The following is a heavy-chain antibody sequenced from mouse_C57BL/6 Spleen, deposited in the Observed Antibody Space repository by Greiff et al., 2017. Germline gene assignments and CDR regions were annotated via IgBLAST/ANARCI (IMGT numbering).Heavy chain of an antibody. J-gene: IGHJ4*01. D-gene: IGHD2-2*01. V-gene: IGHV1-69*01. Sequence: QVQLQQPGAELVMPGASVKLSCKASGYTFTSYWMHWVKQRPGQGLEWIGEIDPSDSYTYYNQKFKGKSTLTVDKSSSTAYMQLSSLTSENSAVYYCARWLHDAMDYWGQGTSVTVSS. CDR2: IDPSDSYT. CDR1: GYTFTSYW. CDR3: ARWLHDAMDY.